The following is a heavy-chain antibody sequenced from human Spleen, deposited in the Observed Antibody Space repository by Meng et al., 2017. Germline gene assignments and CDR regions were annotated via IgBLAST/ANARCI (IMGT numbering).Heavy chain of an antibody. J-gene: IGHJ4*01. CDR2: IKSKTDGGTT. Sequence: GESLKISCAASGFTVSSNEMSWVRQAPGKGLEWVGRIKSKTDGGTTDYAAPVQGRFTISRDDSKNTLYLQMNSLKTEDTAVYYCSGHVDYWGHGTLVTVSS. CDR3: SGHVDY. V-gene: IGHV3-15*01. CDR1: GFTVSSNE.